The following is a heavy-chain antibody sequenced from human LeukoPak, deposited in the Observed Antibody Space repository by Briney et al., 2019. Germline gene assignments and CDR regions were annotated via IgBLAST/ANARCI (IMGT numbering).Heavy chain of an antibody. CDR2: INPNVGSA. J-gene: IGHJ6*02. CDR1: GYTFTSYY. D-gene: IGHD2-15*01. V-gene: IGHV1-46*01. CDR3: ARDLYCSGGSCFVTYYHDLDV. Sequence: ASVKVSCKASGYTFTSYYIHWVRQAPGQGLEWVGIINPNVGSANYAQKFQGRVTMTTDTSTTTVYLELNSLRSEGTAVYYCARDLYCSGGSCFVTYYHDLDVWGQGTTVTVSS.